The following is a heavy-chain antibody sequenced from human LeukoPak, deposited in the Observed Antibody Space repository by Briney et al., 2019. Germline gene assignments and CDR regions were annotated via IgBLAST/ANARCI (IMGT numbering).Heavy chain of an antibody. CDR2: ISISSSYI. CDR1: GFTFSSYS. J-gene: IGHJ4*02. V-gene: IGHV3-21*01. D-gene: IGHD3-22*01. Sequence: GGSLRLSCAASGFTFSSYSMNWVRQAPGKGLEWVSSISISSSYIYYADSVKGRFTISRDNAKNSLYLQMNSLRAEDTAVYYCARGGYYDSSGYRFDYWGQGTLVTVSS. CDR3: ARGGYYDSSGYRFDY.